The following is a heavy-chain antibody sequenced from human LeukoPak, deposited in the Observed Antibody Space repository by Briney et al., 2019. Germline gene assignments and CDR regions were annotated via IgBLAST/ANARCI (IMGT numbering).Heavy chain of an antibody. J-gene: IGHJ4*02. CDR2: INNDGIST. CDR1: GFTFSDYG. D-gene: IGHD4-17*01. CDR3: AKGGATVIDY. Sequence: PGGSLRLSCAASGFTFSDYGMHWVCQAPGKGLVWVSRINNDGISTSYADSVKGRFTISRDNAKNTLYLQMNSLRAEDTAVYYCAKGGATVIDYWGQGTLVTVSS. V-gene: IGHV3-74*01.